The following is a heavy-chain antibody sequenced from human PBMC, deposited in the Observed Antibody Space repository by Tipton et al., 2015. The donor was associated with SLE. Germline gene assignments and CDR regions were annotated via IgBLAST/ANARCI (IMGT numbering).Heavy chain of an antibody. V-gene: IGHV4-30-4*08. Sequence: TLSLTCTVSGGSISSGDYYWSWIRQPPGKGLEWIGYIYYSGSTYYNPSLKSRVTISVDTSKNQFSLKLSSVTAADTAVYYCAREGYDFWSGYNDYWGQGTLVTVSS. CDR1: GGSISSGDYY. D-gene: IGHD3-3*01. CDR2: IYYSGST. CDR3: AREGYDFWSGYNDY. J-gene: IGHJ4*02.